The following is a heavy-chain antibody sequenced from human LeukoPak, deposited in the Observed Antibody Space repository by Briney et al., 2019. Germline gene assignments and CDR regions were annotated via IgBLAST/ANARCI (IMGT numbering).Heavy chain of an antibody. Sequence: VAPVKVSCKAPGGTFSSYAISWVRQAPGQGLEWMGRIIPIFGTANYAQKFQGRVTITTDESTSTAYMELSSLRSEDTAVYYCARDLHLYGDVYYFDYWGQGTLVTVSS. D-gene: IGHD4-17*01. V-gene: IGHV1-69*05. CDR3: ARDLHLYGDVYYFDY. CDR2: IIPIFGTA. CDR1: GGTFSSYA. J-gene: IGHJ4*02.